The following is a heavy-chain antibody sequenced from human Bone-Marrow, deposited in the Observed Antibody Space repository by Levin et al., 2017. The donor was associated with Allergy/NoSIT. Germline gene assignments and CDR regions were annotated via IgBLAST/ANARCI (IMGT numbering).Heavy chain of an antibody. CDR3: TRDTGVVVVAATPGMDV. CDR1: GFTFSGSA. D-gene: IGHD2-15*01. V-gene: IGHV3-73*01. CDR2: IRSKANSYAT. J-gene: IGHJ6*02. Sequence: GGSLRLSCAASGFTFSGSAMHWVRQASGKGLEWVGRIRSKANSYATAYVASVKGRFTISRDDSKNTAYLQMNSLKTEDTAVYYCTRDTGVVVVAATPGMDVWGQGTTVTVSS.